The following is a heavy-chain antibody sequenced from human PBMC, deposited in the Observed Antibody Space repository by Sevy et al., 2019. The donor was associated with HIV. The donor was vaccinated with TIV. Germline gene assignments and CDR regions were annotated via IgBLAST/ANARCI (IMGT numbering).Heavy chain of an antibody. V-gene: IGHV3-21*01. Sequence: GGSLRLSCAVSGFTFSSYTMNWVRQAPGKGLERVSSISSSSSYMYYADSGKGGFTISRDNAKNSLYLQMNSLRAEDTAVYYCAREEEDYVWGTSRDLTFFDYWRQGTLVTVSS. CDR1: GFTFSSYT. CDR2: ISSSSSYM. J-gene: IGHJ4*02. D-gene: IGHD3-16*02. CDR3: AREEEDYVWGTSRDLTFFDY.